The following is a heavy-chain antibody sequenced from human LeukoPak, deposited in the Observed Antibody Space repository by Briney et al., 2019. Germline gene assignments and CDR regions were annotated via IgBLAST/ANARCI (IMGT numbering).Heavy chain of an antibody. Sequence: SETLSLTCTVSGGSISSSSYCWGWVRQPPGTGLEWIGSIYYSGSTYYNPSLKSRVTISVDTSKNQFSLKLSSVTAADTAVYYCAREGYSSSWPRDYYYGMDVWGQGTAVTVSS. V-gene: IGHV4-39*02. J-gene: IGHJ6*02. CDR1: GGSISSSSYC. D-gene: IGHD6-13*01. CDR3: AREGYSSSWPRDYYYGMDV. CDR2: IYYSGST.